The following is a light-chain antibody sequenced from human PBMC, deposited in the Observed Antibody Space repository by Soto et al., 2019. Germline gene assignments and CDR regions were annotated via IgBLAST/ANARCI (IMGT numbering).Light chain of an antibody. J-gene: IGLJ1*01. V-gene: IGLV2-14*01. CDR2: DVS. CDR1: SSDVGGYNY. Sequence: QSALTQPPSVSGAPGQRVTISCTGTSSDVGGYNYVSWYQQHPGKAPKLMIYDVSNRPSGVSNRFSGSKSGNTASLTISGLQAEDEADYYCSSYTSSSIPYVFETGTKVTVL. CDR3: SSYTSSSIPYV.